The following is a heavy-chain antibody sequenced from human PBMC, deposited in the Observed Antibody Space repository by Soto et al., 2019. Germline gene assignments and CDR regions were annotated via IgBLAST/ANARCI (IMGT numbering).Heavy chain of an antibody. V-gene: IGHV1-8*01. D-gene: IGHD3-10*01. CDR2: VNPNNGDT. CDR1: GYTFSNYD. Sequence: QVQLVQSGAELKKPGASVKVSCKASGYTFSNYDMNWVRQATGQGPEWIGWVNPNNGDTGYAQKFQGRVTLTTDISTPTAYMELTSLRLEDTAIYYCAKVSRKGSAIDFDYWGQGTLITVSS. CDR3: AKVSRKGSAIDFDY. J-gene: IGHJ4*02.